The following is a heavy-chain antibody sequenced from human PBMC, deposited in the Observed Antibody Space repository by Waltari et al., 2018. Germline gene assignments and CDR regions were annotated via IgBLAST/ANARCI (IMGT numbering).Heavy chain of an antibody. CDR3: ARQGLYCRSSNCVGLDFSH. D-gene: IGHD2-2*01. Sequence: QESGPGLLKPSETLSLTCAVSGGSVTDTSYLWGRIRQAPGKGLEWLGNIYYDGNTNYNPSLKSRVSISVDTSQKQFSLKLTSVTATDTAVYYCARQGLYCRSSNCVGLDFSHWGQGTLVAVS. CDR1: GGSVTDTSYL. J-gene: IGHJ4*02. V-gene: IGHV4-39*01. CDR2: IYYDGNT.